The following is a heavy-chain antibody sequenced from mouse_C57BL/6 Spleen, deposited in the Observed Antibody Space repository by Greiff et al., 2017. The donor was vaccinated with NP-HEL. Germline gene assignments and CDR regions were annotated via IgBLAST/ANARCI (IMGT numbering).Heavy chain of an antibody. CDR3: ARSATVVGRDY. CDR1: GYTFTSYG. Sequence: QVQLQQSGAELARPGASVKLSCKASGYTFTSYGISWVTQSTGQGLEWIGEIYPRSGNPYYNEKFTGMATLTADTSSSTAYEELRSLTTEDSAVNFCARSATVVGRDYWGQGTTLTVSS. V-gene: IGHV1-81*01. J-gene: IGHJ2*01. D-gene: IGHD1-1*01. CDR2: IYPRSGNP.